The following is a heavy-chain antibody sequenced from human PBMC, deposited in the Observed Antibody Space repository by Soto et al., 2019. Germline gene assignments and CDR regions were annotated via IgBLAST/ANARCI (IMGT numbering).Heavy chain of an antibody. D-gene: IGHD3-22*01. J-gene: IGHJ4*02. CDR2: ISGSGGST. CDR1: GFTFSSYA. V-gene: IGHV3-23*01. Sequence: LRLSCAASGFTFSSYAMSWVRQAPGKGLEWVSAISGSGGSTYYADSVKGRFTISRDNSKNTLYLQMNSLRAEDTAVYYCAKDRPDYYDSSGYRDYFDYWGQGTLVTVSS. CDR3: AKDRPDYYDSSGYRDYFDY.